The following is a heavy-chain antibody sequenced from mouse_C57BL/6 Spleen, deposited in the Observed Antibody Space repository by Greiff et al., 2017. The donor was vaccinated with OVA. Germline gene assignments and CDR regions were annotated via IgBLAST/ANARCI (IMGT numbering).Heavy chain of an antibody. V-gene: IGHV1-50*01. J-gene: IGHJ3*01. CDR1: GYTFTSYW. CDR3: ARSREYDGSSPH. D-gene: IGHD1-1*01. Sequence: QVQLQQPGSELVKPGASVKLSCTASGYTFTSYWMQWVKQRPGQGLEWIGEIDPSDSYTNYNQQFKGKAPLTVDTSSSTAYMQLSSLTSEDSAVYYCARSREYDGSSPHWGQGTLVTVSA. CDR2: IDPSDSYT.